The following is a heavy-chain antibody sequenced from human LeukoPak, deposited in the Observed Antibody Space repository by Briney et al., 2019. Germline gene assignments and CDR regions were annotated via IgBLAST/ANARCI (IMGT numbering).Heavy chain of an antibody. Sequence: SETLSLTCTVSGGSLSSGSYYWSWIRQPPGKGLEWIGYVYYSGSTNYNPSLKSRVTISVDTSKNQFSLKLSSVTAADTAVYYCARITGDFDYWGQGTLVTVSS. V-gene: IGHV4-61*01. CDR2: VYYSGST. D-gene: IGHD1-20*01. CDR1: GGSLSSGSYY. J-gene: IGHJ4*02. CDR3: ARITGDFDY.